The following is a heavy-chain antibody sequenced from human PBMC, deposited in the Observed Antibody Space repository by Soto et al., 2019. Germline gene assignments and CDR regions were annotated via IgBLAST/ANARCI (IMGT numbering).Heavy chain of an antibody. Sequence: QPGGSLRLSCSASGFTFRNYAMHWVRQAPGKGLEYVSAISSNGAGTYYADSVRGRFTISRDNSNNTLYLQMSSLRVEDTAVYYCVKDFRYGSSWGQGTLVTVSS. D-gene: IGHD6-13*01. CDR2: ISSNGAGT. V-gene: IGHV3-64D*08. CDR1: GFTFRNYA. J-gene: IGHJ4*02. CDR3: VKDFRYGSS.